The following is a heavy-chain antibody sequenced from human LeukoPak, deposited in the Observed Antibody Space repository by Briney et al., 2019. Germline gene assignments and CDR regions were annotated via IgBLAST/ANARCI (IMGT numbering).Heavy chain of an antibody. V-gene: IGHV4-34*01. J-gene: IGHJ6*03. CDR3: ARGISGWNPGGVYYYYYMDV. CDR2: INHSGST. D-gene: IGHD6-19*01. CDR1: GGSFSGYY. Sequence: SETLSLTCAVYGGSFSGYYWSWIRQPPGKGLEWIGEINHSGSTNYNPSLKSRVTISVDTSKNQFSLKLSSVTAADTAVYYCARGISGWNPGGVYYYYYMDVWGKGTTVTVSS.